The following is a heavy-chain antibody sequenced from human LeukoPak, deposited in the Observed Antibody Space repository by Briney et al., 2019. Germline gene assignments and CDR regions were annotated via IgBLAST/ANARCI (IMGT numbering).Heavy chain of an antibody. Sequence: PGGSLRLACAASGFTFSNYGMAWFRQAPGKGLECVSTINIRADETHYADSVKGRFTISRDNSKSTLALQMTSLRVDDTAVYYCERDPSEYEYNRGWYRDFWGQGSQVIVSS. D-gene: IGHD6-19*01. CDR2: INIRADET. CDR3: ERDPSEYEYNRGWYRDF. V-gene: IGHV3-23*01. CDR1: GFTFSNYG. J-gene: IGHJ4*02.